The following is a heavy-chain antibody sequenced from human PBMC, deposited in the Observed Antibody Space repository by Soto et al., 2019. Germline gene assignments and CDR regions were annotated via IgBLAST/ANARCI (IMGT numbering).Heavy chain of an antibody. CDR1: GLTFSSYA. Sequence: PGGSLRLSCAASGLTFSSYAMSWVRQSPGKGLEWVSAISGSGGSTYYADSVKGRFTISRDNSKNTLYLQMNSLRAEDTAVYYCAKWPRSTMIVVGNYYFDYWGQGTLVTVSS. D-gene: IGHD3-22*01. CDR2: ISGSGGST. J-gene: IGHJ4*02. V-gene: IGHV3-23*01. CDR3: AKWPRSTMIVVGNYYFDY.